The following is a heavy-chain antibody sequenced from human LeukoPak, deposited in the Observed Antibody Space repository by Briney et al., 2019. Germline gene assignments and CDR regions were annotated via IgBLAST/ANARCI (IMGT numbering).Heavy chain of an antibody. D-gene: IGHD1-26*01. Sequence: GGSLRLSCAASGLTFSSYAMSGVRQAPGKGLDWVSTVSDSGGSTYYADSVKGRFTVSRDNSRDTLYLQMNSLRAEDTAVYYCAKGHSAHGTGFDYWGQGTLVTVSS. CDR1: GLTFSSYA. CDR2: VSDSGGST. J-gene: IGHJ4*02. V-gene: IGHV3-23*01. CDR3: AKGHSAHGTGFDY.